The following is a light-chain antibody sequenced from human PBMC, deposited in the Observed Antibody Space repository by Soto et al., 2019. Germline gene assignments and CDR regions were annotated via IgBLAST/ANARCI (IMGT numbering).Light chain of an antibody. J-gene: IGLJ2*01. CDR1: SSNTGAGYD. V-gene: IGLV1-40*01. CDR2: GNN. Sequence: QSVLTQPPSVSGAPGQRVTISCTGSSSNTGAGYDVHWYQQLPGTAPKLLIYGNNNRPSGVPDRFSGSKSGTSASLAITGLQADDEADYYCQSYDSSLSVVVFGGGTKVTVL. CDR3: QSYDSSLSVVV.